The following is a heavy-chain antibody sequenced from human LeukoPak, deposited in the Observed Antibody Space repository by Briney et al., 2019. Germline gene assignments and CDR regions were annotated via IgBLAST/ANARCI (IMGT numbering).Heavy chain of an antibody. D-gene: IGHD3-22*01. CDR1: GFTFSSYA. CDR3: AKSPHGDYYYSSAYHDAFDI. V-gene: IGHV3-23*01. Sequence: GGSLRLSCAASGFTFSSYAMNWARQAPGKGLEWVSGISGSGISTYYADSVKGRFTISRDNSKNTLYLQMNSLRAEDTAVYYCAKSPHGDYYYSSAYHDAFDIWGQGTMVSVSS. CDR2: ISGSGIST. J-gene: IGHJ3*02.